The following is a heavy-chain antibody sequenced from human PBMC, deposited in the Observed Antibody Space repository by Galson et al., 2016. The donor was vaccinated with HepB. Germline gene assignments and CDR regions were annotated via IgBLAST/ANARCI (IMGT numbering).Heavy chain of an antibody. D-gene: IGHD6-19*01. Sequence: SLRLSCAASGFPFSTYGMSWVRQAPGKGLEWVSGISGSGGSIYSADSVKGRFTIPRDNSKNTLYLQMNSLRADVTAVYYCAKKSLVACTATYGFDNWGQGTLVTVSS. J-gene: IGHJ4*02. CDR3: AKKSLVACTATYGFDN. CDR1: GFPFSTYG. CDR2: ISGSGGSI. V-gene: IGHV3-23*01.